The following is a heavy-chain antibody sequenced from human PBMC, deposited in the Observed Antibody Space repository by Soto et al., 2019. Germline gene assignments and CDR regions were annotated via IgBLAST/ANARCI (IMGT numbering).Heavy chain of an antibody. D-gene: IGHD3-10*01. Sequence: VQLVESGGGLVQPGRSRRLSCAASGFTFDDYAMHWVRQAPGKGLEWVSGISWNSGSIGYADSVKGRFTISRDNAKNSLYLQMNSLRAEDTALYYCATSAGELSSNFDYWGQGTLVTVSS. J-gene: IGHJ4*02. CDR3: ATSAGELSSNFDY. V-gene: IGHV3-9*01. CDR2: ISWNSGSI. CDR1: GFTFDDYA.